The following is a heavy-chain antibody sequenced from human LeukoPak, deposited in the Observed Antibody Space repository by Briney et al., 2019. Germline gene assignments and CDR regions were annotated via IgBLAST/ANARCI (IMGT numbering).Heavy chain of an antibody. J-gene: IGHJ4*02. CDR3: AKDSKWDPWGLFDY. D-gene: IGHD1-26*01. CDR1: GFIFNNYA. CDR2: ISGSGGST. Sequence: GGTLRLSCAGSGFIFNNYAMSWVRQAPGKGLEWVSAISGSGGSTYYADSVKGRFTISRDNSKNTLYLQMNSLRAEDTAVYYCAKDSKWDPWGLFDYWGQGTLVTVSS. V-gene: IGHV3-23*01.